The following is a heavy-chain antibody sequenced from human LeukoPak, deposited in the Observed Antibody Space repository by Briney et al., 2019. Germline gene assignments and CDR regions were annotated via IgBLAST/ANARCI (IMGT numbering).Heavy chain of an antibody. Sequence: ASVTVSCKASGYTFTSYDINWVRQATGQGLEWMGWMNPNSGNTGYAQKFQGRVTMTRNTSISTAYMELSSLRSEDTAVYYCARGSFWSGYSDEYYMDVWGKGTTVTVSS. J-gene: IGHJ6*03. V-gene: IGHV1-8*01. CDR1: GYTFTSYD. CDR2: MNPNSGNT. D-gene: IGHD3-3*01. CDR3: ARGSFWSGYSDEYYMDV.